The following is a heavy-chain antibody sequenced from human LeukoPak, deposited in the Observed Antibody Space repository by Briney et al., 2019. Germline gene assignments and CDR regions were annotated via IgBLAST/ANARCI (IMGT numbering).Heavy chain of an antibody. V-gene: IGHV4-38-2*01. CDR2: IYHSGST. Sequence: SDTLSLTCAVSGYSISSDNYWVSIRQPPGQGLEWTGGIYHSGSTYYNPSLKSRVTMSVDTSKNQFSLKLSSVTAADTAVYYCARAPRDSSSSNYMRRFDYWGQGTLVTVSS. D-gene: IGHD3-22*01. CDR1: GYSISSDNY. J-gene: IGHJ4*02. CDR3: ARAPRDSSSSNYMRRFDY.